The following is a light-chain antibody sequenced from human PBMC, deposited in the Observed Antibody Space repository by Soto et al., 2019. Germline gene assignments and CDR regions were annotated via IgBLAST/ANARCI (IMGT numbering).Light chain of an antibody. CDR3: QQYGSSSLT. J-gene: IGKJ4*01. Sequence: ENVLTQSPGTLSLSQGERATLSCRASQSVSSSYLAWYQQRPGQAPRLVIHGASSRATGIPDRFSGSGSGTEFTLTISRLEPEDSAVYYCQQYGSSSLTFGGGTKVDIK. CDR2: GAS. CDR1: QSVSSSY. V-gene: IGKV3-20*01.